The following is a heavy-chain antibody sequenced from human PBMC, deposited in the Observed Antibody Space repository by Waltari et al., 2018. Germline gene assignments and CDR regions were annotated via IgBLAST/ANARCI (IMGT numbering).Heavy chain of an antibody. CDR2: VNGNTGGT. Sequence: QAQLVQSGAEVKKPGASVKVSCQASGYPFTGFFIHWVRQAPGQGLEWMGRVNGNTGGTKYAQKFQGRVTMTRDTSINTAYLELNSLGYDDTAVYCCARARDFWTGYYSTWGQGTLVTVSS. CDR3: ARARDFWTGYYST. V-gene: IGHV1-2*06. J-gene: IGHJ4*02. D-gene: IGHD3-3*01. CDR1: GYPFTGFF.